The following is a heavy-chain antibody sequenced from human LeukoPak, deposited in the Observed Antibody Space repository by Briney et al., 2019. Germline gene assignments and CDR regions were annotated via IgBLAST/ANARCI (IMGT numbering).Heavy chain of an antibody. CDR1: GGSVSGYY. CDR3: ARVPTITMVRGDHGMDV. J-gene: IGHJ6*02. V-gene: IGHV4-59*02. Sequence: PSETLSLTCAVSGGSVSGYYWSWIRQPPGKGLEWIGYIYYSGSTNYNPSLKSRVTISVDTSKNQFSLKLSSVTAADTAVYYCARVPTITMVRGDHGMDVWGQGTTVTVSS. CDR2: IYYSGST. D-gene: IGHD3-10*01.